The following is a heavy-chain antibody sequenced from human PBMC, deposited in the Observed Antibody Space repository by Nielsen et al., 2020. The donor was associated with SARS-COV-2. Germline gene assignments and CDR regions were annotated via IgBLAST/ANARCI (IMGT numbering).Heavy chain of an antibody. CDR2: ISSSSSYI. CDR1: GFTFSSYS. V-gene: IGHV3-21*01. Sequence: GGSLRLSCAASGFTFSSYSMNWVRQAPGKGLEWVASISSSSSYIYYADSVKGRFTISRDNAKNSLYLQMNSLRAEDTAVYYCARDDKRATVTNFDYWGQGTPVTVSS. J-gene: IGHJ4*02. D-gene: IGHD4-17*01. CDR3: ARDDKRATVTNFDY.